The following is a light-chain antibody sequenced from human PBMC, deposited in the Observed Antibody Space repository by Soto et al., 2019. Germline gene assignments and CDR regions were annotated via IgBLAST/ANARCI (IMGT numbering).Light chain of an antibody. J-gene: IGLJ7*01. CDR2: RNN. V-gene: IGLV1-47*01. CDR1: SSNIGINY. CDR3: AAWDDGLSGWV. Sequence: QSVLTQPPSASGTPGQRVTISCSGSSSNIGINYVYWYQQLPGTAPKLLIYRNNQRPSGVPDRFSGSKSGTSASLAISGLRSEDEADYYCAAWDDGLSGWVFGGGTQLTVL.